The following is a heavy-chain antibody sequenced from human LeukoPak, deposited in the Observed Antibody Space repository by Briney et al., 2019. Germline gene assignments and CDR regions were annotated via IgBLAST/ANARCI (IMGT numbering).Heavy chain of an antibody. D-gene: IGHD6-19*01. J-gene: IGHJ4*02. Sequence: GGSLRLSCTASGFTVRTHSMSWVRQAPGKGLEWVAVIWFDGSIKYYADSVKGRFTISRDNSRNTLFLQMNSLRAEDTAVYYCASAAGPFDNWGQGTLVTVSS. CDR2: IWFDGSIK. CDR3: ASAAGPFDN. CDR1: GFTVRTHS. V-gene: IGHV3-33*08.